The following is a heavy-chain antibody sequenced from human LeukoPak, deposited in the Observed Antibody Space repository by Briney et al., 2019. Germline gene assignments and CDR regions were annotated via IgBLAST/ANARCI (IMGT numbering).Heavy chain of an antibody. Sequence: GSLRLSCAASGFSVSGNRVSWVRQAPGKGLEWVSITYPGGGTHYAASVKGRFTISRDDSKNTLYLQMYSLRAEDTAVYYCARDDPGGDRGIFDHWGQGTLVTVSS. D-gene: IGHD4-17*01. CDR1: GFSVSGNR. CDR3: ARDDPGGDRGIFDH. CDR2: TYPGGGT. J-gene: IGHJ4*02. V-gene: IGHV3-53*01.